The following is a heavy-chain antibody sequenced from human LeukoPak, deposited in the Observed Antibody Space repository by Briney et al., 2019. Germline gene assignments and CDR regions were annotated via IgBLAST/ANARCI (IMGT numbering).Heavy chain of an antibody. CDR1: GGSISSYY. CDR3: ARVLGYCSGGSCYYDY. CDR2: IYTSGNT. J-gene: IGHJ4*02. V-gene: IGHV4-4*07. Sequence: PSETLSLTCTVSGGSISSYYWSWIRQPAGKGLEWIGRIYTSGNTNSNPSLKRRVTMSVDTSKSQFSLKLSSVTAADTAVYYCARVLGYCSGGSCYYDYWGQGTLVTVSS. D-gene: IGHD2-15*01.